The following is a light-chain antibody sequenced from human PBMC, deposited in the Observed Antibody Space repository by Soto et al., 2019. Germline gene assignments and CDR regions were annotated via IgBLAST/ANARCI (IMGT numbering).Light chain of an antibody. CDR2: KAS. V-gene: IGKV1-5*03. CDR3: QQYNSYPWT. J-gene: IGKJ1*01. Sequence: DIQMTQSPSTLSASVGDRVTITCRASQSSSSWLAWYQQKPGKAPKLLIYKASSLESGVPSRFSGSGSGTEFNLTISSLQPDDFATYYCQQYNSYPWTFGQGTKVEIK. CDR1: QSSSSW.